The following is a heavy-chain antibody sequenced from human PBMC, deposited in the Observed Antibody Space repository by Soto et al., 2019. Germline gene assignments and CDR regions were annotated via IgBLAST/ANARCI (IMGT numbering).Heavy chain of an antibody. CDR1: GLTFNRYA. CDR2: ISGSGDST. CDR3: AKDSDVGFHY. V-gene: IGHV3-23*01. J-gene: IGHJ4*02. Sequence: EVQLLESGGGLVQPGGSLRLSCAASGLTFNRYAMSWVRQAPGKGLEWISAISGSGDSTYYTGSVKGRFTISRDNSQNTLYLQMNSLRAEDTAVYYCAKDSDVGFHYWGQGTLVTVSS.